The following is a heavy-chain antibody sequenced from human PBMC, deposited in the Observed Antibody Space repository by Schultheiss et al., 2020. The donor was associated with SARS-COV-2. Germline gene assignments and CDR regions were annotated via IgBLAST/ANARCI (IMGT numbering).Heavy chain of an antibody. V-gene: IGHV4-39*07. D-gene: IGHD5-24*01. CDR3: ARGGTRRDGYKNTPYYYYGMDV. CDR2: VHYSGRT. CDR1: GGSVSSSSNY. Sequence: SETLSLTCRVSGGSVSSSSNYWSWIRQPPGKGLEWIGNVHYSGRTSYNPSLKSRLTISADSSKDQFSLRLSSVTAADTAVYYCARGGTRRDGYKNTPYYYYGMDVWGQGTTVTVSS. J-gene: IGHJ6*02.